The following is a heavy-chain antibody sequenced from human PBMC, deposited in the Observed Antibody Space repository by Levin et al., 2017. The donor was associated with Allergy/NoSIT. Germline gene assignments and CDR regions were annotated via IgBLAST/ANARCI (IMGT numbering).Heavy chain of an antibody. CDR2: INMNGGST. Sequence: RSGGSLRLSCVGSGFTFDDYAMSWVRQAPGKGLEWVSGINMNGGSTGYADSVKGRFTISRDNAKNSLYLQMNSLRAEDTALYHCARGKPWLPEYWGQGTLVSVSS. CDR3: ARGKPWLPEY. J-gene: IGHJ4*02. V-gene: IGHV3-20*01. D-gene: IGHD5-18*01. CDR1: GFTFDDYA.